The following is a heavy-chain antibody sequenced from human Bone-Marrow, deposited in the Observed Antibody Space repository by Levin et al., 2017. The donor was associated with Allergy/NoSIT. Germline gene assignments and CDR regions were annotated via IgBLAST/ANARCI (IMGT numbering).Heavy chain of an antibody. CDR2: ISASGGST. V-gene: IGHV3-23*01. CDR1: GFTFSSYA. CDR3: AKSWQSSIAARRWGDAFDI. Sequence: GESLKISCAASGFTFSSYAMSWVRQAPGKGLEWVSAISASGGSTYYADSVKGRFTISRDNSKNTLYLQMNSLRAEDTAVYYCAKSWQSSIAARRWGDAFDIWGQGTMVTVSS. J-gene: IGHJ3*02. D-gene: IGHD6-6*01.